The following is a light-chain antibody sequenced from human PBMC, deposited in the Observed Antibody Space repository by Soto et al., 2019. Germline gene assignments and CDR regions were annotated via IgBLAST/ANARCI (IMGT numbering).Light chain of an antibody. CDR3: QQYGSSSRT. J-gene: IGKJ1*01. Sequence: EIVLTQSPATLSLSPGERATLSCRASQTVSSSLAWYQQKPGQAPRLLIYDASSRPTDIPARFSGSGSGTDFTLVISRLEPEDFAVCYCQQYGSSSRTFGQGTKVDIK. V-gene: IGKV3-20*01. CDR1: QTVSSS. CDR2: DAS.